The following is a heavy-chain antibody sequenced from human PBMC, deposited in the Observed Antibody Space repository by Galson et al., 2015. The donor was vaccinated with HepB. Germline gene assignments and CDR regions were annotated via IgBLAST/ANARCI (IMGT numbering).Heavy chain of an antibody. CDR2: ISNNGGST. V-gene: IGHV3-64D*06. CDR3: AKSSQSFSTSWFFDY. Sequence: SLRLSCAASGFTFSSYAMHWVRQAPGKGLEYVSVISNNGGSTYYADSVKGRFTISRDNSKNTLYLQMSSLRAEDTAVYYCAKSSQSFSTSWFFDYWGQGALVTVSS. J-gene: IGHJ4*02. D-gene: IGHD2-2*01. CDR1: GFTFSSYA.